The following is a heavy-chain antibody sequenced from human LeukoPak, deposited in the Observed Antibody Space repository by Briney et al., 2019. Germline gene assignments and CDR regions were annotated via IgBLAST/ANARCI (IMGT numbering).Heavy chain of an antibody. CDR1: GGSFSGYY. CDR3: ARGPRPGVVVVAATGYFDY. D-gene: IGHD2-15*01. Sequence: SETLSLTCAVYGGSFSGYYWSWIRQPPGKGLEWNGEINHSGSTNYNPSLKSRVTISVDTSKNQFSLKLSSVTAADTAVYYCARGPRPGVVVVAATGYFDYWGQGTLVTVSS. CDR2: INHSGST. J-gene: IGHJ4*02. V-gene: IGHV4-34*01.